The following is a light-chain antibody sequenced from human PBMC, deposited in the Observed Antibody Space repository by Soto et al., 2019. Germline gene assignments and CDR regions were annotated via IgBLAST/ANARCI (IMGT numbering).Light chain of an antibody. V-gene: IGKV1-33*01. CDR3: QQYDNLEYT. CDR2: DAS. CDR1: QDISNY. J-gene: IGKJ2*01. Sequence: DIQMTQSPSSLSASVGDRVTITCQASQDISNYLNGYQQKPGKAPKLLIYDASNLETGVPSRFSGSGSGTDFTFTISSLQPEDIATYYCQQYDNLEYTFGQGTKLEIK.